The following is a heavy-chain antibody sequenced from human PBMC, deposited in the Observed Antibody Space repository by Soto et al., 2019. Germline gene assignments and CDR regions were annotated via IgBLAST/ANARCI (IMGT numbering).Heavy chain of an antibody. CDR3: AMTFRGVGLYYEVDY. Sequence: EVQLLESGGGLVQPGGSLRLSCAASGFTFSNYAMSWVRQAPGKGLEWVSGISGSGGRTFYADSVKGRFTISRDNSKNTLYLQMNSLRVDDTAVYYCAMTFRGVGLYYEVDYWGHGTLVTVSS. CDR1: GFTFSNYA. D-gene: IGHD3-16*01. V-gene: IGHV3-23*01. CDR2: ISGSGGRT. J-gene: IGHJ4*01.